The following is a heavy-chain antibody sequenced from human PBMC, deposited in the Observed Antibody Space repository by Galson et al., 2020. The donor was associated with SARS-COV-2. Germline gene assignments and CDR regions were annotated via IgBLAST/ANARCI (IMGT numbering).Heavy chain of an antibody. D-gene: IGHD3-22*01. CDR1: GFSLSTSGMC. V-gene: IGHV2-70*11. Sequence: ESGPTLVKPPQPLTLTCTFSGFSLSTSGMCVSWIRQPPGKALEWLARIDWDDDKYYSTSLKTRLTISKDTSKNQVVLTMTNMDPVDTATYYCARIALGDYYDSSDLTDYWGQGTLVTVSS. CDR3: ARIALGDYYDSSDLTDY. CDR2: IDWDDDK. J-gene: IGHJ4*02.